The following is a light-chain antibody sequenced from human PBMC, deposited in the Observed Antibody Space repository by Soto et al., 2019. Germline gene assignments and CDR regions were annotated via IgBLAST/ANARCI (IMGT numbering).Light chain of an antibody. J-gene: IGKJ4*01. CDR3: QQYENWPPAVT. CDR1: LPISNK. CDR2: GAS. Sequence: DIVLTQSPATLSVSPGERATLSCRASLPISNKLAWYQQRPGQSLRLLLYGASARAHGVPARFSGSGSGTEFTLTISSLQFEDLAVYYCQQYENWPPAVTFGGGTNVEIK. V-gene: IGKV3-15*01.